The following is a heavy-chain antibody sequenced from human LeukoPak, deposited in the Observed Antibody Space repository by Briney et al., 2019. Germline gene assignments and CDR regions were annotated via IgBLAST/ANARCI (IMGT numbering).Heavy chain of an antibody. CDR2: ISGSGGST. D-gene: IGHD6-13*01. CDR1: GFTFSSYG. J-gene: IGHJ4*02. Sequence: GGTLRLSCAASGFTFSSYGMSWVRQAPGKGLEWVSAISGSGGSTYYADSVKGRFTISRDNSKNTLYLQMNSLRAEDTALYYCAKGSSSFYRGRTQLDNWGQGTLVTVSS. CDR3: AKGSSSFYRGRTQLDN. V-gene: IGHV3-23*01.